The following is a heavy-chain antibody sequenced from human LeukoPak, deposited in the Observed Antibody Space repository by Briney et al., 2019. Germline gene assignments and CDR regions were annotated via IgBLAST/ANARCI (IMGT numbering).Heavy chain of an antibody. CDR1: GFTFSSYG. CDR2: ISYDGSNK. Sequence: GGSLRLSCAASGFTFSSYGMHWVRQAPGKGLEWVAVISYDGSNKYYADSVKGRFTISRDNSKNTLYLQMNSLRAEDTAVYYCAKDEVDTAMAARIDYWGQGTLVTVSS. V-gene: IGHV3-30*18. CDR3: AKDEVDTAMAARIDY. D-gene: IGHD5-18*01. J-gene: IGHJ4*02.